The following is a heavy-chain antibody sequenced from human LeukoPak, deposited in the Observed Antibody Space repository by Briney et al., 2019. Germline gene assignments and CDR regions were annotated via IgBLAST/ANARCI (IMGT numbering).Heavy chain of an antibody. V-gene: IGHV3-48*03. CDR3: AELGITMIGGV. CDR1: GFNFSNYE. J-gene: IGHJ6*04. D-gene: IGHD3-10*02. CDR2: ISSSASSI. Sequence: GGSLRLSCAASGFNFSNYEVNWVRQAPGKGLEWVSYISSSASSIYYADSVKGRFTISRDNAKSSLYLQMNSLRAEDTAVYYCAELGITMIGGVWGKGTTVTISS.